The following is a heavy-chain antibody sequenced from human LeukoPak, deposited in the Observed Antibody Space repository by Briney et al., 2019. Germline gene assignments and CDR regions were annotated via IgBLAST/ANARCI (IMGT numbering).Heavy chain of an antibody. Sequence: GRSLRLSCAASGFPFTSYAMHWVRQAPGKGLEWVAVISYDGSNTYYADSVKGRFIISRDISKNTLYLQMNSLRAEDSALYYCARGGRGSAAVVAPRSFDIWGQGTMVTVSS. CDR1: GFPFTSYA. D-gene: IGHD3-22*01. CDR3: ARGGRGSAAVVAPRSFDI. V-gene: IGHV3-30*14. J-gene: IGHJ3*02. CDR2: ISYDGSNT.